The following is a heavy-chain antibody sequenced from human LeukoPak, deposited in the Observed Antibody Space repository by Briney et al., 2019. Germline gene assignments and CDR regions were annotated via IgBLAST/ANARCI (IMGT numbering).Heavy chain of an antibody. V-gene: IGHV1-18*01. D-gene: IGHD6-6*01. CDR3: ARSTSYSSFTGFDP. J-gene: IGHJ5*02. Sequence: ASVKVSCKASGYTFTSYGISWVRQAPGQGLEWMGWISAYNGNTNYAQKFQGRVTMTRDTSISAAYIELSRLRSDDTAVYYCARSTSYSSFTGFDPWGQGTLVTVSS. CDR1: GYTFTSYG. CDR2: ISAYNGNT.